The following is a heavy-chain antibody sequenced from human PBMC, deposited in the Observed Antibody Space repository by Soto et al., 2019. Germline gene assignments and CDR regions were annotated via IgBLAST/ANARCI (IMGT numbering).Heavy chain of an antibody. CDR1: GSSISSSGYY. CDR3: ARHLNYYDSSGYYSY. CDR2: IYYSGST. V-gene: IGHV4-39*01. Sequence: SETLSLTCTVSGSSISSSGYYWGWIRQPPGKGLEWIGSIYYSGSTYHNPSLKSRVTISVDTSKNQLSLKLSSVTAADTAVYYCARHLNYYDSSGYYSYWGQGTLVTVSS. D-gene: IGHD3-22*01. J-gene: IGHJ4*01.